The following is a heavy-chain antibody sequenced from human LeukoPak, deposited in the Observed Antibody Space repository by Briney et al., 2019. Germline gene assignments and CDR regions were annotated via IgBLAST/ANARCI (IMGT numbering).Heavy chain of an antibody. V-gene: IGHV4-59*12. CDR2: IYYSGST. CDR1: GGSISSYY. Sequence: SETLSLTCTVSGGSISSYYWSWIRQPPGKGLEWIGYIYYSGSTNYNPSLKSRVTMSVDTSQKEVSLTLSSMTAADTAVYFCARGSGSYRPLYFFDYWGQGTLVTVSS. J-gene: IGHJ4*02. CDR3: ARGSGSYRPLYFFDY. D-gene: IGHD1-26*01.